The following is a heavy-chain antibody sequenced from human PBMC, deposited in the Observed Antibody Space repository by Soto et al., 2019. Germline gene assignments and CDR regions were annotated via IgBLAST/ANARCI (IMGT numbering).Heavy chain of an antibody. CDR1: RITFSNSA. CDR2: IVVGTGNT. J-gene: IGHJ6*02. V-gene: IGHV1-58*01. D-gene: IGHD2-8*01. Sequence: SLKVSCKASRITFSNSAVQWVRQARGQRLEWIGWIVVGTGNTNYAQKFQERVTITRDMSRSTVYLELSGLRSEDTAVYYCAADPLFVPYYYYAMDAWGQGTTVTASS. CDR3: AADPLFVPYYYYAMDA.